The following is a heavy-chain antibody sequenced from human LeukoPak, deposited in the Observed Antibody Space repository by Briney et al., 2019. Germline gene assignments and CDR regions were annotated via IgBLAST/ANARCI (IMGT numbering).Heavy chain of an antibody. CDR1: GGTFSSYA. CDR3: ARAHCSSTSCYLDYYDSSGYYYPGAFDI. J-gene: IGHJ3*02. CDR2: IIPIFGTA. V-gene: IGHV1-69*13. Sequence: SVKVSCKASGGTFSSYAISWVRQAPGQGLEWMGGIIPIFGTANYAQKFQGRVTITANVSTSTAYMELSSLRSEDTAVYYCARAHCSSTSCYLDYYDSSGYYYPGAFDIWGQGTMVTVSS. D-gene: IGHD3-22*01.